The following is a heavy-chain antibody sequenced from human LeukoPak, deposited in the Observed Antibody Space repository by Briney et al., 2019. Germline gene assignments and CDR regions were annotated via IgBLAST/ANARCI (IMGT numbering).Heavy chain of an antibody. V-gene: IGHV4-4*07. CDR2: IYTSGST. J-gene: IGHJ4*02. CDR3: ARFYCSGGSCHCDY. D-gene: IGHD2-15*01. Sequence: PSETLSLTCTVSGGSFTSYYWGWIRQPAGKGLEWIGRIYTSGSTDYNPSLRSRVTISVDKFRNQFSLRLSSVTAADTAVYYCARFYCSGGSCHCDYWGQGTLVTVPS. CDR1: GGSFTSYY.